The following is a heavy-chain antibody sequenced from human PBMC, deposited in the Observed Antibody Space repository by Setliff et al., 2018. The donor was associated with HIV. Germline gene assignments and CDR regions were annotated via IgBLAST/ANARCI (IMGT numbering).Heavy chain of an antibody. V-gene: IGHV4-39*01. CDR3: ARYRYYYDSSGYGRWFDP. D-gene: IGHD3-22*01. CDR2: IYYSGST. J-gene: IGHJ5*02. Sequence: SETLSLTCTVSGGSISSSSHYWGWIRQSPGKGLEWIGSIYYSGSTYYNSSLKSRVTISVDTSKNQFSLKLYSVTAADTAVYYCARYRYYYDSSGYGRWFDPWGQGTLVTVSS. CDR1: GGSISSSSHY.